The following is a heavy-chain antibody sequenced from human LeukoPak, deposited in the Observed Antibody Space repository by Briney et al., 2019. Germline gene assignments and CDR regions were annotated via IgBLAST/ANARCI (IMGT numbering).Heavy chain of an antibody. CDR3: AGEAAGGNWFDP. CDR1: GYTFTSYG. J-gene: IGHJ5*02. CDR2: ISAYNGNT. D-gene: IGHD6-13*01. V-gene: IGHV1-18*01. Sequence: GASVKVSCKASGYTFTSYGISWVRQAPGQGLEWMGWISAYNGNTNYARKLQGRVTMTRDTSTSTVYMELSSLRSEDTAVYYCAGEAAGGNWFDPWGQGTLVTVSS.